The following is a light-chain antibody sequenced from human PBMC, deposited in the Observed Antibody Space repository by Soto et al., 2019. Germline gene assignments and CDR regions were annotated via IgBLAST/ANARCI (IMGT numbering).Light chain of an antibody. J-gene: IGLJ3*02. V-gene: IGLV2-11*01. Sequence: QSVLTQPRSGSGSPGQSVTISCTGTSSDVGGYNYVSWYQQHPGKAPKLMIYDVSKWPSGVPDRFSGSKSGNTASLTISGLQAEDEADYYCCSYAGNSLWVFGGGTKLTVL. CDR1: SSDVGGYNY. CDR2: DVS. CDR3: CSYAGNSLWV.